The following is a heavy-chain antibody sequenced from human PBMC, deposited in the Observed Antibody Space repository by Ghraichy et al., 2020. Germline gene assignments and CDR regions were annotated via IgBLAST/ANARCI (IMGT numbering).Heavy chain of an antibody. J-gene: IGHJ3*02. CDR1: GFIFHNYA. V-gene: IGHV3-23*01. CDR3: AKDLQSYNGVYDPFDI. CDR2: GGGGGNDA. D-gene: IGHD3-10*01. Sequence: GGSLRLSCTASGFIFHNYAMSWVRQAPGKGPEWVSTGGGGGNDAEYADSVKGRFIISRDNSKSTLYLQLTSLRVEDTAVYYCAKDLQSYNGVYDPFDIWGQGTMVTVSS.